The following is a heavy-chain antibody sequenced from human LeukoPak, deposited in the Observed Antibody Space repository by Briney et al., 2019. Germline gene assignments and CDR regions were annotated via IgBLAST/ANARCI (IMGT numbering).Heavy chain of an antibody. J-gene: IGHJ4*02. V-gene: IGHV3-21*01. CDR1: GFTFSSYS. CDR3: ARDHHYDYVWGSYRYFFH. CDR2: ISSSSSYI. D-gene: IGHD3-16*02. Sequence: GGSLRLSCAASGFTFSSYSTNWVRQAPGKGLEWVSSISSSSSYIYYADSVKGRFTISRDNAKNSLYLQMNSLRAEDTAVYYCARDHHYDYVWGSYRYFFHWGQGTLVTVSS.